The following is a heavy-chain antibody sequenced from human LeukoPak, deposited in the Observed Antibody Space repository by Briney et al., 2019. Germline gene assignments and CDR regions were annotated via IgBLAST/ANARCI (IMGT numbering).Heavy chain of an antibody. V-gene: IGHV3-48*01. D-gene: IGHD3-10*01. J-gene: IGHJ4*02. CDR1: GFTFSSYS. CDR3: ARGGWFGELLFDY. CDR2: ISSSSSTI. Sequence: PGGSLRLSCAASGFTFSSYSMNWVRQAPGKGLEWVSYISSSSSTIYYADSVKGRFTISRDNAKNSLYLQMNSLRAEDTALYYCARGGWFGELLFDYWGQGTLVTVSS.